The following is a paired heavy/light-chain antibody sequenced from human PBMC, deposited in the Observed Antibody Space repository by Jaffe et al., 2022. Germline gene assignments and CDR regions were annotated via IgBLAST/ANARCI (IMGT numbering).Light chain of an antibody. J-gene: IGLJ2*01. CDR1: SSDVGGYNY. CDR2: DVS. Sequence: QSALTQPRSVSGSPGQSVTISCTGTSSDVGGYNYVSWYQQHPGKAPKLMIYDVSKRPSGVPDRFSGSKSGNTASLTISGLQAEDEADYYCCSYAGSYTFEVFGGGTKLTVL. V-gene: IGLV2-11*01. CDR3: CSYAGSYTFEV.
Heavy chain of an antibody. D-gene: IGHD3-3*01. J-gene: IGHJ5*02. CDR1: GFTFSSYG. CDR2: IRYDGSNK. CDR3: AKDMVGAAYYDFWSGYFQYNWFDP. V-gene: IGHV3-30*02. Sequence: QVQLVESGGGVVQPGGSLRLSCAASGFTFSSYGMHWVRQAPGKGLEWVAFIRYDGSNKYYADSVKGRFTISRDNSKNTLYLQMNSLRAEDTAVYYCAKDMVGAAYYDFWSGYFQYNWFDPWGQGTLVTVSS.